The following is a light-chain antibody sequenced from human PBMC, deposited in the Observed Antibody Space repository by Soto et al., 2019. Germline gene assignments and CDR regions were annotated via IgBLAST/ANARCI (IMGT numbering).Light chain of an antibody. Sequence: DLQMTQSPSTMCGSVVDRVTITCRASQTISSWLAWYQQKPGKAPKLLIYKASTLKSGVPSRFSGSGSGTEFTLTISSLQPDEFATYYCQHYNSYSEAVGQGTKVAIK. J-gene: IGKJ1*01. CDR3: QHYNSYSEA. V-gene: IGKV1-5*03. CDR1: QTISSW. CDR2: KAS.